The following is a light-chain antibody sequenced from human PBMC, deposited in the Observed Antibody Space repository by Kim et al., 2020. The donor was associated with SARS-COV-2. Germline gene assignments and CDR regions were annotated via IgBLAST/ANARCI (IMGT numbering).Light chain of an antibody. V-gene: IGLV2-18*02. CDR2: EVS. CDR3: SSYISSGTSVV. CDR1: SSDIGYYNG. Sequence: QSALTQPPSVSGSPGQSVTISCTGTSSDIGYYNGVSWYQQPPGTAPKLMIYEVSNRPSGVPDRFSGSKSGNTASLTISGLQTEDEADYYCSSYISSGTSVVFGGGTQLTVL. J-gene: IGLJ2*01.